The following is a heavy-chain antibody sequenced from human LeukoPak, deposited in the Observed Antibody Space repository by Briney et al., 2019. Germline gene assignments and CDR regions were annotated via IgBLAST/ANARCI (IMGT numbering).Heavy chain of an antibody. D-gene: IGHD3-22*01. CDR2: IKSNTDGGTT. CDR1: GFTFSNAW. Sequence: PGGSLRLSCAASGFTFSNAWMSWVRQAPGKGLEWVGRIKSNTDGGTTDYAAPVKGRFTISRDDSKNTLYLQMNSLKTEDTAVYYCTTGLTYYYDSSGYYPIDYWGQGTLVTVSS. CDR3: TTGLTYYYDSSGYYPIDY. J-gene: IGHJ4*02. V-gene: IGHV3-15*01.